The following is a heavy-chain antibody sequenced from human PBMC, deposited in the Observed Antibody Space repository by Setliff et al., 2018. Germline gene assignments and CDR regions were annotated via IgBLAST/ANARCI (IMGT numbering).Heavy chain of an antibody. J-gene: IGHJ6*02. CDR1: GGSVSSTSHY. CDR3: ARDRTAYSYGLDV. Sequence: SETLSLTCNVSGGSVSSTSHYWGWIRQPPGKGLEWIGYIYHNGNTNFNLSLKSRVNMSVDTSKNQIALNLKSVTAADTAVYYCARDRTAYSYGLDVWGQGTTVTVSS. D-gene: IGHD5-18*01. V-gene: IGHV4-61*01. CDR2: IYHNGNT.